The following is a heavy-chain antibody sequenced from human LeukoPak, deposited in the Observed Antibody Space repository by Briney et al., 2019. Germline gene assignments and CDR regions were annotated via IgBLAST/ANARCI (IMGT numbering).Heavy chain of an antibody. CDR1: GFTFSDHY. CDR3: ARECPERYYYGSRSYGHFDF. Sequence: PGGSLRLSCAASGFTFSDHYMNWVRQAPGKGLEWVSSISSSSSYIYYADSVKGRFTISRDNAKNSLYLQMNSLRAEDTAVYYCARECPERYYYGSRSYGHFDFWGQGTLVTASS. V-gene: IGHV3-21*01. J-gene: IGHJ4*02. CDR2: ISSSSSYI. D-gene: IGHD3-10*01.